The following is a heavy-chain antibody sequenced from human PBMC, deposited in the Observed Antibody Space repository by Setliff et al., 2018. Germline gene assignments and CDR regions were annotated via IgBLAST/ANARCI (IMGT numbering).Heavy chain of an antibody. Sequence: GSLRLSCTASGYTFNIHGMHWVRQAPGKGLEWVAIIWNDGITKYYAESVKGRFTISRDNSKNTLYLQMNSLRVDDTAVYYCATIIHSTIYYWGQGTPVTVSS. D-gene: IGHD2-2*01. CDR1: GYTFNIHG. V-gene: IGHV3-33*01. CDR3: ATIIHSTIYY. CDR2: IWNDGITK. J-gene: IGHJ4*02.